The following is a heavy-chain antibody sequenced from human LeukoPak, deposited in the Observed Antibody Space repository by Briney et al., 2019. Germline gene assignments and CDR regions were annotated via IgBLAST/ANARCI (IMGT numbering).Heavy chain of an antibody. CDR2: VSFDGRTQ. J-gene: IGHJ4*02. D-gene: IGHD4-17*01. V-gene: IGHV3-30*04. Sequence: GGSLRLSCAGSGFNFDNYALNWVRQAPGKGLEWAAIVSFDGRTQDYADSVKGRFTVSRDNSKNTFSLEMNSLRIEDTAVYYCAREAYGDYLGYWGQGTLVTVSS. CDR3: AREAYGDYLGY. CDR1: GFNFDNYA.